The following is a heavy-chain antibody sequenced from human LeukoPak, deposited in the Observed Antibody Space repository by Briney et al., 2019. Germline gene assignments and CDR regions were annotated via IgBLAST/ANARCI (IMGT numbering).Heavy chain of an antibody. CDR3: AKLPQPGYDILTGYHLFDY. V-gene: IGHV3-23*01. Sequence: PGGSQRLSYAASGFTFSSYAMSWARQAPGKGVECGSAISGSGGSTYYADSVKGRFTISRDNSKNTLYLQMNSLRAEDTAVYYCAKLPQPGYDILTGYHLFDYWGQGTLVTVSS. D-gene: IGHD3-9*01. J-gene: IGHJ4*02. CDR2: ISGSGGST. CDR1: GFTFSSYA.